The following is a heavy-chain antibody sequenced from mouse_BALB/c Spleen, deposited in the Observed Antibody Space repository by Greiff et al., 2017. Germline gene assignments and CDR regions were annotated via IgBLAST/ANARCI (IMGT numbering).Heavy chain of an antibody. V-gene: IGHV5-6*02. J-gene: IGHJ2*01. D-gene: IGHD2-2*01. CDR3: ARHGGYDVGYCDY. Sequence: DVKLVESGGDLVKPGGSLKLSCAASGFTFSSYGMSWVRQTPDKRLEWVATISSGGSYTYYPDSVTGRFTISRDNAKNTLYLQMSSLKSEDTAMYYCARHGGYDVGYCDYWGQGTTLTVSS. CDR2: ISSGGSYT. CDR1: GFTFSSYG.